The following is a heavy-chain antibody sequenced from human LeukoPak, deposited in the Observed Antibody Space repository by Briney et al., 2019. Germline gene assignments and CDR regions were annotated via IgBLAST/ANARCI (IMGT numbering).Heavy chain of an antibody. CDR1: GFTFSSYG. Sequence: GGSLRLSCAASGFTFSSYGMHWVRQAPGKGLEWVAFIRYDGSNKYYADSVKGRFTISRDNSKNTLYLQMNSLRAEDTAVYYCAKDIVVVPAYFDYWGQGTLVTVSS. J-gene: IGHJ4*02. CDR3: AKDIVVVPAYFDY. CDR2: IRYDGSNK. V-gene: IGHV3-30*02. D-gene: IGHD2-2*01.